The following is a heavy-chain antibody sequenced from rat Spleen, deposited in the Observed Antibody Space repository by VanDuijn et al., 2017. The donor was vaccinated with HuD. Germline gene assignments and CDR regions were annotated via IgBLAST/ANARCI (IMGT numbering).Heavy chain of an antibody. D-gene: IGHD1-3*01. CDR2: ITNTGGST. CDR3: TRESFTPYVMDA. CDR1: GFTFNNYW. V-gene: IGHV5-31*01. Sequence: EVQLVESGGGLVQPGRSLKLSCVASGFTFNNYWMTWIRQAPGKGLEWVASITNTGGSTYYPDSVKGRFTISRDNAKSTLYLQMNSLRSEDTATYYCTRESFTPYVMDAWGQGASVTVSS. J-gene: IGHJ4*01.